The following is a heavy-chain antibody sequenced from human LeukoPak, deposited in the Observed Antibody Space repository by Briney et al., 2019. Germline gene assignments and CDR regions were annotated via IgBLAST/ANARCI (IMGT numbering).Heavy chain of an antibody. D-gene: IGHD4-23*01. V-gene: IGHV4-38-2*01. CDR3: ARLYSGVTRPFDY. CDR2: IYHSGST. Sequence: SETLSLTCAVSGYSISSGYYWGWIRQPPGKGMEWIGSIYHSGSTYYNPSLKSRVTISVDTSKNQFSLKLSSVTAADTAVYYCARLYSGVTRPFDYWGQGTLVTVSS. CDR1: GYSISSGYY. J-gene: IGHJ4*02.